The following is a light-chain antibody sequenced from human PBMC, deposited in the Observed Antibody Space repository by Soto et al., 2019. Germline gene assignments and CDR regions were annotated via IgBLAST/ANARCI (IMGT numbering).Light chain of an antibody. Sequence: IQMTQSPSSLSASVGDRVTITCRASQSISFYLNWYQQKPGKAPKLLIYAASSLQSGVPSRFSASGSGTDFTLTISSLQPEDFATYYCQQSYSPGGYTFGQGTKLEIK. CDR3: QQSYSPGGYT. CDR1: QSISFY. J-gene: IGKJ2*01. V-gene: IGKV1-39*01. CDR2: AAS.